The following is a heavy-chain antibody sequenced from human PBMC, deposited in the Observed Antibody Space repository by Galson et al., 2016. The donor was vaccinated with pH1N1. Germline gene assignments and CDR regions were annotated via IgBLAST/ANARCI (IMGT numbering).Heavy chain of an antibody. CDR2: ISYDGTNE. J-gene: IGHJ4*02. Sequence: SLRLSCAASGFTFTSYAMHWVRQAPGKGLEWVAVISYDGTNEYYADSVKGRFTISRDKTQSTVYLQMNSLRTVDTAVYYCARDSEYSGHEGFHWAQGTLVIVSS. CDR3: ARDSEYSGHEGFH. CDR1: GFTFTSYA. V-gene: IGHV3-30*04. D-gene: IGHD5-12*01.